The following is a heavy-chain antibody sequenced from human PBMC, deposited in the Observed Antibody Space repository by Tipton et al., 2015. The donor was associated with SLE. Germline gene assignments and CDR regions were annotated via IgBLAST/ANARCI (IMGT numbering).Heavy chain of an antibody. D-gene: IGHD5-18*01. J-gene: IGHJ4*02. CDR3: ARAQTERGYSYGYAY. V-gene: IGHV3-30*04. CDR2: ISYDGSNK. Sequence: QLVQSGGGVVQPGRSLRLSCAASGFTFSSYAMHWVRQAPGKGLEWVAVISYDGSNKYYADSVKGRFTISRDYSKNTLYLQMNSLRVEDTAIYYCARAQTERGYSYGYAYWGQGTLVTVSS. CDR1: GFTFSSYA.